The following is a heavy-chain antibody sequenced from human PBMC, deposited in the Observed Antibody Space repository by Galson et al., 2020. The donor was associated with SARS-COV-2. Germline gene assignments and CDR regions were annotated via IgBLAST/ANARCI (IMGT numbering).Heavy chain of an antibody. J-gene: IGHJ4*02. CDR2: IYYTGST. CDR3: ASGSRGYYEE. D-gene: IGHD3-22*01. Sequence: ASETLSLTCTVSGGSISSGGDYWSWIRQHPVKGLEWIGYIYYTGSTYYNPSLKSRVTISVDTSKNQFSLKLSSVTAADTAVYYCASGSRGYYEEWGQGTLVTVSS. CDR1: GGSISSGGDY. V-gene: IGHV4-31*03.